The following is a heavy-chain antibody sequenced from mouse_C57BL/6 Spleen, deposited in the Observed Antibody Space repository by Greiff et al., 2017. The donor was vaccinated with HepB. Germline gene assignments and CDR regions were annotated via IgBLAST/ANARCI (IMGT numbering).Heavy chain of an antibody. J-gene: IGHJ4*01. Sequence: QVQLQQPGAELVKPGASVKLSCKASGYTFTSYWMHWVKQRPGRGLEWIGRIDPNSGGTKYNEKFKSKATLTVDKPSSTAYMQLSSLTSEDSAVYYWSRGGILLQEYAMDYWGQGTSVTGSS. V-gene: IGHV1-72*01. D-gene: IGHD2-12*01. CDR2: IDPNSGGT. CDR3: SRGGILLQEYAMDY. CDR1: GYTFTSYW.